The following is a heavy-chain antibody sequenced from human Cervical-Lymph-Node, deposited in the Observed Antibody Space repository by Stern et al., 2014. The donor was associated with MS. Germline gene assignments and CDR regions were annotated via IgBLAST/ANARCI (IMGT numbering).Heavy chain of an antibody. J-gene: IGHJ4*02. Sequence: VQLVESGPGLVKPSETLSLTCTVSGGSVSSGSYYWSWVRQPPGKGLELIGYIYYSGSTNYNPSLKSRVTISVDTSKNQFSLKLSSVTAADTAVYYCAREYSSGWMTDYWGQGTLVTVSS. CDR3: AREYSSGWMTDY. D-gene: IGHD6-19*01. CDR1: GGSVSSGSYY. CDR2: IYYSGST. V-gene: IGHV4-61*01.